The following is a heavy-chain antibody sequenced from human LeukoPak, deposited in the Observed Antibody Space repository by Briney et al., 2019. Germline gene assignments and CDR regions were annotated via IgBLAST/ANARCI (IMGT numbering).Heavy chain of an antibody. J-gene: IGHJ5*02. CDR2: INPNSGGT. V-gene: IGHV1-2*02. CDR3: ARDSSEYQLLYWNWFDP. D-gene: IGHD2-2*02. Sequence: ASVKVSCKASGYTFTGYYMHWVRQAPGQGLEWMGWINPNSGGTNYAQKFQGRVTMTRDTSISTAYMELSRLRSDDTAVYYCARDSSEYQLLYWNWFDPWGQGTLLTVSS. CDR1: GYTFTGYY.